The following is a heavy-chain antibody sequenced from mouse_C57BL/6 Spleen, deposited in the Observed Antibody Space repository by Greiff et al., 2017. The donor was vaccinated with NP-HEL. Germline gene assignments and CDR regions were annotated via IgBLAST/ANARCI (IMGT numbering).Heavy chain of an antibody. CDR3: ARPLYGSSYRYYFDY. Sequence: EVQLQQSGPELVKPGASVKIPCKASGYTFTDYNMDWVKQSHGKSLEWIGDINPNNGGTIYNQKFKGKATLTVDKSSSTAYMELRSLTSEDTAVYYCARPLYGSSYRYYFDYWGQGTTLTVSS. CDR2: INPNNGGT. CDR1: GYTFTDYN. V-gene: IGHV1-18*01. J-gene: IGHJ2*01. D-gene: IGHD1-1*01.